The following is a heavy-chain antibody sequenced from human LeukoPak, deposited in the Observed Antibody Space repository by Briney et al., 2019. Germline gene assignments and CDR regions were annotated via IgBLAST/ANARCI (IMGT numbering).Heavy chain of an antibody. D-gene: IGHD3-10*01. Sequence: GGTLRLSCAASGFTFNTYGMSWVRQAPGKGLEWVSGISGSGGATYYADSVKGWFTISRDDPHNTLYLQMNSLRAEDTAVYFCARGGVDYYGSGTYYLMYYFDYWGQGALVTVSS. CDR2: ISGSGGAT. CDR3: ARGGVDYYGSGTYYLMYYFDY. CDR1: GFTFNTYG. J-gene: IGHJ4*02. V-gene: IGHV3-23*01.